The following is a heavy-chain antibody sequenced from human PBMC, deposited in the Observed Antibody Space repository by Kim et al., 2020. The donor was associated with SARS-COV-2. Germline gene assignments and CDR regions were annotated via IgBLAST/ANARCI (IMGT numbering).Heavy chain of an antibody. CDR3: AKDILAACLFFDY. J-gene: IGHJ4*02. CDR1: GFTLSDYY. Sequence: GGSLRLSCEASGFTLSDYYMSWVRQAPGKGLECVSYISDSGSDIYYADSVKGRFTISRDIAKSSLYLQMDSLRPEDTAVYYCAKDILAACLFFDYWGQGTLVTVSS. D-gene: IGHD3-3*02. V-gene: IGHV3-11*01. CDR2: ISDSGSDI.